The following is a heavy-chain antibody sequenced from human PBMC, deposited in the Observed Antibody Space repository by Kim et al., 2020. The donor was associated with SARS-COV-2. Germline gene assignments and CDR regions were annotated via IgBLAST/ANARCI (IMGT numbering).Heavy chain of an antibody. J-gene: IGHJ5*02. CDR3: ARQPAKITAGGAISP. Sequence: SETLSLTCTVSGGSISSSSYYWGWIRQPPGKGLEWIGSIYYSGSTYYNPSLKSRVTISVDTSKNQFSLKLSSVTAADTAVYYCARQPAKITAGGAISPWGQGTLVTVSS. D-gene: IGHD3-16*01. CDR2: IYYSGST. V-gene: IGHV4-39*01. CDR1: GGSISSSSYY.